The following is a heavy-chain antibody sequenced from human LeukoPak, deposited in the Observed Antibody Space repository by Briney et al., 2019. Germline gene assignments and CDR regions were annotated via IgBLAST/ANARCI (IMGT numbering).Heavy chain of an antibody. V-gene: IGHV4-39*07. D-gene: IGHD3-10*01. CDR1: GGSISSSSYY. CDR2: INHSGST. CDR3: ARRGSGSYYPYYYYYYYMDV. Sequence: SETLSLTCTVSGGSISSSSYYWSWIRQPPGKGLEWIGEINHSGSTNYNPSLKSRVTISVDTSKNQFSLKLSSVTAADTAVYYCARRGSGSYYPYYYYYYYMDVWGKGTTVTISS. J-gene: IGHJ6*03.